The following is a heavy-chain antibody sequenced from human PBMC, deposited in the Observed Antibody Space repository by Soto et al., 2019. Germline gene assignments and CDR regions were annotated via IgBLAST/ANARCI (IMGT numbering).Heavy chain of an antibody. J-gene: IGHJ4*02. V-gene: IGHV3-7*05. CDR1: WFHLCWFL. D-gene: IGHD1-1*01. CDR3: ARGVNNYRY. Sequence: GGAPRPSRFAPWFHLCWFLVALVRQTPGKGLEWVASIKTDGTEKNYVDSVKGRFTISRDNAKNSLYLQMNSLTADDTAVYYCARGVNNYRYWGQGTLVTVSS. CDR2: IKTDGTEK.